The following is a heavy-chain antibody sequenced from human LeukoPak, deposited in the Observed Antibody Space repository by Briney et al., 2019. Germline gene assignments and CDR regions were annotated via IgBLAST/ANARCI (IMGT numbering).Heavy chain of an antibody. CDR1: GFTFSSYG. CDR3: AKDRVHSSGYYLYDALDI. Sequence: GGSLRLSCAASGFTFSSYGMTWVRQAPGKGLEWVSYISSSSSTIYYADSVKGRFTISRDNAKNSLYLQLNSLRAEDTAVYYCAKDRVHSSGYYLYDALDIWGQGTMVTVSS. J-gene: IGHJ3*02. CDR2: ISSSSSTI. V-gene: IGHV3-48*01. D-gene: IGHD3-22*01.